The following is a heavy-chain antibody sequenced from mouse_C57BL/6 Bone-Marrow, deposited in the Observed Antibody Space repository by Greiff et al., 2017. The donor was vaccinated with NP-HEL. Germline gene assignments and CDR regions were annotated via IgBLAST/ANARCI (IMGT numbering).Heavy chain of an antibody. J-gene: IGHJ4*01. CDR1: GYTFTSYW. Sequence: QVQLQQPGAELVRPGSSVKLSCKASGYTFTSYWMDWVKQRPGQGLEWIGNIYPSDSETHYNQKFKDKATLTVDKSSSTAYMQLSSLTSEDSAVYYCARRNDSHYYAMDYWGQGTSVTVSS. D-gene: IGHD2-4*01. CDR3: ARRNDSHYYAMDY. CDR2: IYPSDSET. V-gene: IGHV1-61*01.